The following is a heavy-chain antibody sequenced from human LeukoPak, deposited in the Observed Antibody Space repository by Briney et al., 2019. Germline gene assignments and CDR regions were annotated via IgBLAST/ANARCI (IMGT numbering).Heavy chain of an antibody. J-gene: IGHJ3*02. CDR2: MYYSGST. CDR1: TNN. CDR3: ARPGGSGYAFDI. Sequence: TNNTTWVPQPPRKGLEWIGSMYYSGSTYYNPSLKSRVTISVDTSKNQLSLKLSSVTAADTAVYYCARPGGSGYAFDIWGQGTMVTVSS. D-gene: IGHD6-19*01. V-gene: IGHV4-39*01.